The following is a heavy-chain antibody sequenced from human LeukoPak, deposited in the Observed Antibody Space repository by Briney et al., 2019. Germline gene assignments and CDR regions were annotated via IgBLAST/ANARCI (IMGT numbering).Heavy chain of an antibody. CDR1: GFKFDDYG. D-gene: IGHD2-2*01. Sequence: GGSLRLSCVAAGFKFDDYGMSWVRQAPGKGLEWGSGIYWNGGSTGYADSVTRRFAISRDNSKNTLYLQMNSLTAEDTAVYYCAKDTGQLRWGQGTLVTVSS. J-gene: IGHJ4*02. CDR2: IYWNGGST. V-gene: IGHV3-20*04. CDR3: AKDTGQLR.